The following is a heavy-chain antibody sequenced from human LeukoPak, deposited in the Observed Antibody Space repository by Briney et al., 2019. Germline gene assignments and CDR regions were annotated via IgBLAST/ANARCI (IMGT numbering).Heavy chain of an antibody. V-gene: IGHV4-38-2*02. J-gene: IGHJ6*03. CDR2: NYDSGST. D-gene: IGHD3-16*01. Sequence: GTLCLTCTASGYTIRTADYYCWLQDPPERLLGLFGSNYDSGSTYYTASLKSRFTISVDTSKNKFSLKLSSVTAADTAVYYCARVKDPGGYYYYYYMDVWGKGTTVTVSS. CDR3: ARVKDPGGYYYYYYMDV. CDR1: GYTIRTADY.